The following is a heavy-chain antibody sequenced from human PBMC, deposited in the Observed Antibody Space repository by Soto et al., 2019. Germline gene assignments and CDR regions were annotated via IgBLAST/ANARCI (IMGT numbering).Heavy chain of an antibody. CDR1: GFTFSSYA. V-gene: IGHV3-23*01. Sequence: GESLKISCAASGFTFSSYAMSWVRQAPGKGLEWVSGISGSGASTYYADSVKGRFTISRDNPKNTLYLQMNSLRAEDTAVYYCAKDLSGKIYGRFDYWGQGTLVTVSS. J-gene: IGHJ4*02. CDR3: AKDLSGKIYGRFDY. CDR2: ISGSGAST. D-gene: IGHD3-10*01.